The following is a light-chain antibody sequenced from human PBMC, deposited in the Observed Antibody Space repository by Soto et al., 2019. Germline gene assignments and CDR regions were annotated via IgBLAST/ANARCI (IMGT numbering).Light chain of an antibody. CDR3: EQYNSSPVHT. CDR1: QSISSW. Sequence: DIQMTPSPSTLSASVGDRVTITCRASQSISSWLAWYQQKPGKAPKLLIYKASNLESGVPSRFSGSGSGTEFTLTISSLQPDDFATCYCEQYNSSPVHTFGQGTKLEIK. CDR2: KAS. V-gene: IGKV1-5*03. J-gene: IGKJ2*01.